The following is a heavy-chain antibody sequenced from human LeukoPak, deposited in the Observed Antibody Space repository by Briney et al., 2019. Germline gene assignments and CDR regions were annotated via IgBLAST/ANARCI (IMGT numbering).Heavy chain of an antibody. J-gene: IGHJ4*02. CDR3: AREIGEIYDSSGYRDY. CDR1: GFTFSSYA. D-gene: IGHD3-22*01. Sequence: GGSLRLSCAASGFTFSSYAMHWVRQAPGKGLEWVAVIWYDGSNKYYADSVKGRFTISRDNSKNTLYLQMNSLRAEDTAVYYCAREIGEIYDSSGYRDYWGQGTLVTVSS. CDR2: IWYDGSNK. V-gene: IGHV3-33*08.